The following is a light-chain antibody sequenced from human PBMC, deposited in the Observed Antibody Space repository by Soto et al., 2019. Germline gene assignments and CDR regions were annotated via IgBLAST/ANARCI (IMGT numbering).Light chain of an antibody. CDR3: SSYTSSSTYWV. CDR2: EVC. CDR1: SSDVGGYNY. J-gene: IGLJ3*02. Sequence: QSALTQPASVSGSPGQSITISCTGTSSDVGGYNYVSWYQQHPGKAPKLMIYEVCNRPSGVSNRFSGSKSGNTASLTISGLQAEDEADYYCSSYTSSSTYWVFGGGTKVTVL. V-gene: IGLV2-14*01.